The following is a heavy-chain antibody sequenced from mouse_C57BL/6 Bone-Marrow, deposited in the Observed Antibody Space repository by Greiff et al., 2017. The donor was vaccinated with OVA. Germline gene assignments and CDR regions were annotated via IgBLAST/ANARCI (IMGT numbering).Heavy chain of an antibody. D-gene: IGHD1-1*02. CDR2: IDPENGDT. CDR1: GFNIKDDY. J-gene: IGHJ3*01. Sequence: VHVKQSGAELVRPGASVKLSCTASGFNIKDDYMHWVKQRPEQGLEWIGWIDPENGDTEYASKFQGKATITADTYSNTAYLQLSSLTSEDTAVYYCTTWSFAYWGQGTLVTVSA. V-gene: IGHV14-4*01. CDR3: TTWSFAY.